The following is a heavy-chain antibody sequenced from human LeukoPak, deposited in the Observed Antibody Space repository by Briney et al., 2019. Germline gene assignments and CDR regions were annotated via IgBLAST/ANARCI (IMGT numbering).Heavy chain of an antibody. D-gene: IGHD3-22*01. CDR1: GGSISSSNW. J-gene: IGHJ4*02. CDR3: AMFTYYYDSSGYYFVDY. V-gene: IGHV4-4*02. CDR2: IYHSGST. Sequence: PSETLSLTCAVSGGSISSSNWWSWVRQPPGKGLEWIGEIYHSGSTNYNPSLKSRVTISVDKSKNQFSLKLSSVTAADTAVYYCAMFTYYYDSSGYYFVDYWGQGTLVTVSS.